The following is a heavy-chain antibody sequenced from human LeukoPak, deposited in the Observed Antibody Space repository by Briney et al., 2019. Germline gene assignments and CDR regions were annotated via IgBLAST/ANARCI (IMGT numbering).Heavy chain of an antibody. D-gene: IGHD3-10*01. CDR2: IIPIFGTA. Sequence: SVKISCKASGGTFSSYAISWVRQAPGQGLEWMGGIIPIFGTANYAQKFQGRVTITADESTSTAYMELSSLRSEDTAVYYCASPGSGSYILRYWGQGTLVTVSS. CDR1: GGTFSSYA. J-gene: IGHJ4*02. CDR3: ASPGSGSYILRY. V-gene: IGHV1-69*01.